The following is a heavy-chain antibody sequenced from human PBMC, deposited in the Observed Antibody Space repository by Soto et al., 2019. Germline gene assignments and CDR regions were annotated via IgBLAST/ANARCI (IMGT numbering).Heavy chain of an antibody. Sequence: PGGSLRLSCAASGFTFSSYWMHWVRQAPGKGLVWVPRINSDGSSTSYADSVKGRFTISRDNAKNTLYLQMNSLRAEDTAVYYCAIRASYYDSSGYFDYWGQGTLVTVSS. J-gene: IGHJ4*02. CDR3: AIRASYYDSSGYFDY. CDR1: GFTFSSYW. V-gene: IGHV3-74*01. CDR2: INSDGSST. D-gene: IGHD3-22*01.